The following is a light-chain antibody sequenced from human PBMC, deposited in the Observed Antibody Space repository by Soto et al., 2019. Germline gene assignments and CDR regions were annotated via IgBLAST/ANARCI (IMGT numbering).Light chain of an antibody. CDR1: SGHSSYA. Sequence: QLVLTQSPSASASLGASVKLTCTLSSGHSSYAIAWHQQQPEKGPRYLMKLNSDGSHSKGDGIPDRFSGSSSGAERYLTISSLQSEDEADYYCQTCGAGSPFGGGTKQTVL. J-gene: IGLJ2*01. CDR2: LNSDGSH. CDR3: QTCGAGSP. V-gene: IGLV4-69*01.